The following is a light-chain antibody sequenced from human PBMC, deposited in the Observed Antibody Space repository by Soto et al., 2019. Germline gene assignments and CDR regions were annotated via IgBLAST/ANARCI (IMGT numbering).Light chain of an antibody. Sequence: EIVLTQSPGTLSLSPGDRATLSCRASQSVSSSDLAWYQQKPGQAPRLLIYGASTRATGIPDRFSGSGSGTDFTLTISRLEPEDFAVYYCQQYGGSRLSTFGPGTKLEIK. CDR3: QQYGGSRLST. CDR1: QSVSSSD. V-gene: IGKV3-20*01. J-gene: IGKJ2*01. CDR2: GAS.